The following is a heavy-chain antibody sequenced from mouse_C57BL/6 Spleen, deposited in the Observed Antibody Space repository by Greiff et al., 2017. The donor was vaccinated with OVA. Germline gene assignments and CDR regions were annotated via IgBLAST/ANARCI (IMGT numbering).Heavy chain of an antibody. V-gene: IGHV1-82*01. CDR1: GYAFSSSW. J-gene: IGHJ2*01. CDR3: ARSVVYYFDY. Sequence: QVQLQQSGPELVKPGASVKISCKASGYAFSSSWMNWVKQRPGKGLEWIGRIYPGDGDTNYNGKFKGKATLTADKSSSTAYMQLSSLTSEDSAVYFCARSVVYYFDYWGQGTTLTVAS. CDR2: IYPGDGDT.